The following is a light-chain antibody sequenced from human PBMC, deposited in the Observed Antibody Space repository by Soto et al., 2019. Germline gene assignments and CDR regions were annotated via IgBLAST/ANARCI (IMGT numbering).Light chain of an antibody. V-gene: IGKV3-11*01. CDR1: QSVSSY. J-gene: IGKJ5*01. Sequence: EIVLTQSPATLSLSPGERATLSCRASQSVSSYLAWYRQKPGQAPRLLIYDASSRATGIPARFSGSGSGTDFTLTISSLEPEDFAVYDCQQRSNWPYITFGQGTRRESK. CDR2: DAS. CDR3: QQRSNWPYIT.